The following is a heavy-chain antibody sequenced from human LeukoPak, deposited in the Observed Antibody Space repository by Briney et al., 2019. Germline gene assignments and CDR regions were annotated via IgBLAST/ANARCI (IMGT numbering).Heavy chain of an antibody. CDR2: IYYSGST. J-gene: IGHJ4*02. CDR1: GGSISSYY. V-gene: IGHV4-59*04. Sequence: PSETLSLTCTVSGGSISSYYWSWIRQPPGKGLEWIGYIYYSGSTYYNPSLKSRVTISVDTSKNQFSLKLSSVTAADTAVYYCARSDSSGYYDYWGQGTLVTVSS. CDR3: ARSDSSGYYDY. D-gene: IGHD3-22*01.